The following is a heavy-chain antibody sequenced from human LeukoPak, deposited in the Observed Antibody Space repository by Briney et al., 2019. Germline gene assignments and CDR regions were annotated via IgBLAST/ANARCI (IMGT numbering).Heavy chain of an antibody. CDR1: GGSFSSSSYY. Sequence: SETLSLTCAVYGGSFSSSSYYWGWIRQPPGKGLEWIGSIYYSGSTYYNPSLKSRVTISVDTSKNQFSLKLSSVTAADTAVYYCARVSWFPGTSYYYMDVWGKGTTVTVSS. J-gene: IGHJ6*03. D-gene: IGHD1-1*01. V-gene: IGHV4-39*07. CDR2: IYYSGST. CDR3: ARVSWFPGTSYYYMDV.